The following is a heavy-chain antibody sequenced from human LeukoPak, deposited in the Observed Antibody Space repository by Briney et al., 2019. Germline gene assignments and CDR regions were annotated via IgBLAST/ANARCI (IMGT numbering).Heavy chain of an antibody. V-gene: IGHV4-34*01. D-gene: IGHD1-26*01. J-gene: IGHJ5*02. CDR1: GGSFSGYY. Sequence: SETLSLTCAVYGGSFSGYYWSWIRQPPGKGLEWIGEINHSGSTNYNPSLKSRVTISVDTSKNQFSLKLSSVTAADTAVYYCAREVVGAINWFNPWGQGTLVTVSS. CDR2: INHSGST. CDR3: AREVVGAINWFNP.